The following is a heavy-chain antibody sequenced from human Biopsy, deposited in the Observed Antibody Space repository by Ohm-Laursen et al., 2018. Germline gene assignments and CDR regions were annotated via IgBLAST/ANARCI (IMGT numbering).Heavy chain of an antibody. V-gene: IGHV4-31*01. J-gene: IGHJ5*02. CDR2: IFNSANT. CDR1: GGSISSGGSY. CDR3: ARGDYFDSNGYFWFDP. D-gene: IGHD3-22*01. Sequence: SDTLSLTCTVSGGSISSGGSYWSWIRQPPGKGLEWIGYIFNSANTYYNPSLKNLITISGDTSKNQFSLKLNSVTAADTAVYYCARGDYFDSNGYFWFDPWGQGTLVTVSS.